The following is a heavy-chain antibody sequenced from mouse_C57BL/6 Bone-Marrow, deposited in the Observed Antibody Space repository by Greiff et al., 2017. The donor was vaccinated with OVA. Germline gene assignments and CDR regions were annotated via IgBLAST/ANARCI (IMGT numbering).Heavy chain of an antibody. J-gene: IGHJ2*01. Sequence: QVQLQQPGAELVKPGASVKLSCKASGYTFTSYWMHWVKQRPGQGLEWIGMIHPHSGSTNYNEKFKSKATLTVDKSSSTAYMQLSSLTSEDSAVYYCARQGEYGVGYWGQGTTLTVSS. CDR1: GYTFTSYW. CDR2: IHPHSGST. D-gene: IGHD1-2*01. V-gene: IGHV1-64*01. CDR3: ARQGEYGVGY.